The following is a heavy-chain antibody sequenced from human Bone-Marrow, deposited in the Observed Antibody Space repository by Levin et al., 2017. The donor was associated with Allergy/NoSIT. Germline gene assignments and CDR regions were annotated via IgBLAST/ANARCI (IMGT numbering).Heavy chain of an antibody. J-gene: IGHJ6*02. CDR2: IYPGDSDL. CDR3: ARRDLSTAIAVAGGMDV. Sequence: GGSLRLSCKGSGYSFSTYWIGWVRQMPGKGLEWMGIIYPGDSDLRYSPSFQGHVTISADKSINTVYLQWSSLKTSDTATYYCARRDLSTAIAVAGGMDVWGQGTTVTVSS. V-gene: IGHV5-51*01. D-gene: IGHD6-19*01. CDR1: GYSFSTYW.